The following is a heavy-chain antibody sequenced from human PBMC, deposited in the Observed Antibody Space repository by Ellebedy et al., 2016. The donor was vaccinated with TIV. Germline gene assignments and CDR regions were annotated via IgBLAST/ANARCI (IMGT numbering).Heavy chain of an antibody. CDR1: GYTFTSYY. CDR2: INPSGGST. CDR3: AVPLAYCGGDCYPFQH. V-gene: IGHV1-46*01. Sequence: ASVKVSXKASGYTFTSYYMHWVRQAPGQGLEWMGIINPSGGSTSYAQKFQGRVTITADESTSTAYMELSSLRSEDTAVYYCAVPLAYCGGDCYPFQHWGQGTLVTVSS. J-gene: IGHJ1*01. D-gene: IGHD2-21*02.